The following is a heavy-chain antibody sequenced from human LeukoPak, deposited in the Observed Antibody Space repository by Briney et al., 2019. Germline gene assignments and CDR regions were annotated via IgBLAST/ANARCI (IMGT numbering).Heavy chain of an antibody. CDR2: ISISGNTI. CDR1: GFTVSSYE. V-gene: IGHV3-48*03. J-gene: IGHJ4*02. CDR3: ARLHDDDLGY. Sequence: GGSLRLSXAASGFTVSSYEMNWVCQAPGRGLEWVSYISISGNTIYYADSVKGRFTISRDNAKNSLYLQMNSLRAEDTAVYYCARLHDDDLGYWGQGTLVTVSS. D-gene: IGHD5-24*01.